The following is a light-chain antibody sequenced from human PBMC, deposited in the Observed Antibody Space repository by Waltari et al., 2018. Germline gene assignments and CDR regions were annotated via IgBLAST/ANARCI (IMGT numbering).Light chain of an antibody. CDR3: QQYHDLPT. J-gene: IGKJ5*01. V-gene: IGKV1-33*01. CDR1: EDITNY. CDR2: EAS. Sequence: DIQLTQSPSSLSASVGDRVTITCQATEDITNYLNWYQQKPGKAPKLLIYEASNLETGVPSRFSGSGSGTDFTFAISSRQPEDVATYYCQQYHDLPTFGQWTRLEIK.